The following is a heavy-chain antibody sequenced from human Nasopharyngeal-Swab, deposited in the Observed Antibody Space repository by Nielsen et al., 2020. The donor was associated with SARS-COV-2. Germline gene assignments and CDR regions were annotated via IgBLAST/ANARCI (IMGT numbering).Heavy chain of an antibody. CDR3: VRAGNFWSGYYRSYYYGMDV. J-gene: IGHJ6*02. Sequence: WIRQPPGKGLEWVSYISSSGSTIYYADSVKGRFTISRDNAKNSLYLQMNSLRAEDTAVYYCVRAGNFWSGYYRSYYYGMDVWGQGTTVTVSS. CDR2: ISSSGSTI. D-gene: IGHD3-3*01. V-gene: IGHV3-11*01.